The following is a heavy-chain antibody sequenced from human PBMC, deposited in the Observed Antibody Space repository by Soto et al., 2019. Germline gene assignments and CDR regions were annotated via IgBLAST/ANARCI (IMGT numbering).Heavy chain of an antibody. Sequence: PSQTLSLTCTVPGGSISRYYWSWIRQPAGKGLEWIGRIYTSGSTNYNPSLKSRVTMSVDTSKNQFSLKLSSVTAADTAVYYCASSCSSTSCPYYFDYWGQGTLVTVSS. CDR2: IYTSGST. D-gene: IGHD2-2*01. CDR1: GGSISRYY. J-gene: IGHJ4*02. CDR3: ASSCSSTSCPYYFDY. V-gene: IGHV4-4*07.